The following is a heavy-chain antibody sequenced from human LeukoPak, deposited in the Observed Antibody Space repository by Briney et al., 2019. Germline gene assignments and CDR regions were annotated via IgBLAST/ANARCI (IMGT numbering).Heavy chain of an antibody. CDR3: ARQTAVAGRYNWFDP. V-gene: IGHV1-69*01. CDR1: GGTFSSYA. CDR2: IIPIFGTA. Sequence: SAKVSCKASGGTFSSYAISWVRQAPGQGLEWMGGIIPIFGTANYAQKFQGRVTITADESTSTAYMELSSLRSEDTAVYYCARQTAVAGRYNWFDPWGQGTLVTVSS. J-gene: IGHJ5*02. D-gene: IGHD6-19*01.